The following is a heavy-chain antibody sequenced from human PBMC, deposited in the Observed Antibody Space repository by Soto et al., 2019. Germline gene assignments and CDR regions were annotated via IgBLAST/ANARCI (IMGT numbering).Heavy chain of an antibody. CDR1: GYAFTSYG. CDR3: ARYPGTGGRYRWFDP. D-gene: IGHD3-16*01. CDR2: ISAYNGNT. V-gene: IGHV1-18*01. J-gene: IGHJ5*02. Sequence: ASVKVSCKASGYAFTSYGISWVRQAPGQGLEWMGWISAYNGNTNYAQKLQGRVTMTTDTSTSTAYMELRSLRSDDTAVYYCARYPGTGGRYRWFDPWGQGTLVTVSS.